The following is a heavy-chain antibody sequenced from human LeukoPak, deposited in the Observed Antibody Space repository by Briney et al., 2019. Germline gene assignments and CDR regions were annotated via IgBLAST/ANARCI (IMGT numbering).Heavy chain of an antibody. V-gene: IGHV1-46*01. J-gene: IGHJ4*02. Sequence: ASVKVSCKASGYTFTSYYMHWVRQAPGQGLEWMGIINPSGGSTSYAQKFQSRVTMTRDTSTSTVYMELSSLRSEDTAVYYCARDGYCSGGSCYSAVDHWGQGTLVTVSS. CDR3: ARDGYCSGGSCYSAVDH. CDR1: GYTFTSYY. D-gene: IGHD2-15*01. CDR2: INPSGGST.